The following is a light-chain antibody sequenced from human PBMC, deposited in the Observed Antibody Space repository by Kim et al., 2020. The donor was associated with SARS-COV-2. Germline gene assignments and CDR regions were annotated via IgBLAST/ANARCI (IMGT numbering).Light chain of an antibody. CDR3: QSYDSSLTALV. V-gene: IGLV1-40*01. J-gene: IGLJ2*01. CDR1: TSNIGGNY. CDR2: DNT. Sequence: GQRVTISCTGSTSNIGGNYVHWYQLLPGTAPRLLICDNTNRPSGVPGRFSGSKSGSSASLAITGLQREDEGDYYCQSYDSSLTALVFGGGTQLTVL.